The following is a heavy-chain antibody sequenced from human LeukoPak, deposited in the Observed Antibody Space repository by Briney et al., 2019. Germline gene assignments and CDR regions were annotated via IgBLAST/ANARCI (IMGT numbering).Heavy chain of an antibody. J-gene: IGHJ6*03. CDR3: ARGGGSGHYYYYYMDV. CDR1: GGSISSYY. D-gene: IGHD6-19*01. CDR2: IYTSGST. V-gene: IGHV4-4*07. Sequence: SETLSLTCTVSGGSISSYYWSWIRQPAGKGLEWIGRIYTSGSTNYNPSLKSRVTMSVDTSKNQFSLKLSYVTAADTAVYYCARGGGSGHYYYYYMDVWGKGTTVTISS.